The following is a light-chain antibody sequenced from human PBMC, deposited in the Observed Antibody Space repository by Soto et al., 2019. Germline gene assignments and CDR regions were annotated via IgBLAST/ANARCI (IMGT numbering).Light chain of an antibody. Sequence: EIVMTQSPATLSLSPGERAALSCRASQGISSELAWYQQKPGQPPRLLIYGASTRATDVPARFTGSGSGSDFTLTISGLQSEDFAVYYCQQGHNWPLTFGQGTRLEI. CDR1: QGISSE. CDR3: QQGHNWPLT. V-gene: IGKV3-15*01. CDR2: GAS. J-gene: IGKJ2*01.